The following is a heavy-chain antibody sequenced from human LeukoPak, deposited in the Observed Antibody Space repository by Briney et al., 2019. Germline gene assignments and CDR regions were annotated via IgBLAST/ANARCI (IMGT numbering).Heavy chain of an antibody. V-gene: IGHV1-2*02. CDR1: GYTFTGYY. D-gene: IGHD3-10*02. CDR2: INPNSCST. J-gene: IGHJ3*02. CDR3: ARVSTMYDAFDI. Sequence: ASVTVSYKASGYTFTGYYMHWVRQPPGQGLEWMGWINPNSCSTNYAQKFQGTVTMTRDTSLSTAYMELSRLGSDDTAVYYCARVSTMYDAFDIWGQGTMVTVSS.